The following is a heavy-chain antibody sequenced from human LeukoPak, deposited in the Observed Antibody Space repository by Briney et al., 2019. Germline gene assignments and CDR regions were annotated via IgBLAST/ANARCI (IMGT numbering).Heavy chain of an antibody. CDR1: GLTVSSNY. Sequence: GGSLRLSCAASGLTVSSNYMSWVRQAPGKGVEWVSVIYGDGTTGYADSVKDRFIIFRDTSKDTLYLQMNSLRAEDTALYYCARVRGSYSVDYWGQGTLVTVSS. V-gene: IGHV3-66*01. CDR2: IYGDGTT. J-gene: IGHJ4*02. CDR3: ARVRGSYSVDY. D-gene: IGHD1-26*01.